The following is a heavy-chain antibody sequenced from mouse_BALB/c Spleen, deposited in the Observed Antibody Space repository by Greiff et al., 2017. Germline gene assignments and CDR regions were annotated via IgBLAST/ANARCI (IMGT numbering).Heavy chain of an antibody. J-gene: IGHJ4*01. Sequence: EVQLQQSGPELVKPGASVKMSCKASGYTFTSYVMHWVKQKPGRGLEWIGYINPYNDGTKYNEKFKGKATLTSDKSSSTAYMELSSLTSEDSAVYYCARGRFITTATSYYYAMDYWGQGTSVTVSS. V-gene: IGHV1-14*01. CDR1: GYTFTSYV. CDR3: ARGRFITTATSYYYAMDY. D-gene: IGHD1-2*01. CDR2: INPYNDGT.